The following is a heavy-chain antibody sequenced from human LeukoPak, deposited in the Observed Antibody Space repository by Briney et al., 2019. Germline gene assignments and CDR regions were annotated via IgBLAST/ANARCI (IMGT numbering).Heavy chain of an antibody. CDR3: AKEGDYYGSGSYRDGFDI. CDR2: IRYDGINK. Sequence: QTGGSLRLSCAASGFTFSTHGMHWVRQAPGKGLEWVAFIRYDGINKYYADSVKGRFTISRDSFKNTLYLQMNSLRPEDTAVYYCAKEGDYYGSGSYRDGFDIWGQGTRVTVSS. CDR1: GFTFSTHG. D-gene: IGHD3-10*01. J-gene: IGHJ3*02. V-gene: IGHV3-30*02.